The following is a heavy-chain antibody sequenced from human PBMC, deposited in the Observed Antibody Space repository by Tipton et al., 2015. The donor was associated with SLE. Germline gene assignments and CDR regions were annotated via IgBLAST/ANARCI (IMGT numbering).Heavy chain of an antibody. CDR3: ARQAPNWGPTDWYFDV. J-gene: IGHJ2*01. CDR2: IYNGGRT. Sequence: TLSLTCTVSGGSISNYYWSWVRQPPGKGLEWIGFIYNGGRTRYNPSLESRVTMSMDMSKNQFFLKLTSVTAADTAVYFCARQAPNWGPTDWYFDVWGRGTLVTVSS. CDR1: GGSISNYY. D-gene: IGHD7-27*01. V-gene: IGHV4-59*08.